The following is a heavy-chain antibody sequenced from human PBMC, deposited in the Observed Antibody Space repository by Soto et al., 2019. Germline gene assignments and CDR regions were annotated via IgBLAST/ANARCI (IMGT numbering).Heavy chain of an antibody. Sequence: GGSLRLSCVASGFTFSSYDMSWVRQAPGKGLEWVSAISGSGGSPYYADSVKGRFTISRDNSKNTLYVQMNSLRSEDTAIYYCAKEDDLWTNGHFNIWGQGTLVTVSS. J-gene: IGHJ3*02. CDR1: GFTFSSYD. CDR3: AKEDDLWTNGHFNI. CDR2: ISGSGGSP. D-gene: IGHD3-3*01. V-gene: IGHV3-23*01.